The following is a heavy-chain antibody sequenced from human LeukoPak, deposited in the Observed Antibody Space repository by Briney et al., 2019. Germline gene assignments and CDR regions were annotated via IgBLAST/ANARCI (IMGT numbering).Heavy chain of an antibody. CDR2: MNPNSGYT. CDR1: GYSFTSYD. J-gene: IGHJ5*02. CDR3: ARMTYDGSGPNPNWFDP. D-gene: IGHD3-22*01. Sequence: VASVKVSCKASGYSFTSYDINWVRQATGRGRAWMGWMNPNSGYTGYAQRFQGRITMTRNTSISTVYMELSSLRFEDTAIYYCARMTYDGSGPNPNWFDPWGQGTLVTVSS. V-gene: IGHV1-8*01.